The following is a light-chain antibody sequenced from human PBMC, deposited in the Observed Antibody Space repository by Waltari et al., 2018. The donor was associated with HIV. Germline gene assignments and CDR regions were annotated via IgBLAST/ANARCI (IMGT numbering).Light chain of an antibody. J-gene: IGKJ2*01. CDR3: QQYSTHYA. V-gene: IGKV1-5*03. Sequence: QMTQSPSTLSVSVGDTVVITCRASQNIDNWLAWYQQKPGRAPKLLMSRTSILESGVSSRFIGSGSGTQFTLTITSLQSDDVGTYFCQQYSTHYAFGQGTRVE. CDR1: QNIDNW. CDR2: RTS.